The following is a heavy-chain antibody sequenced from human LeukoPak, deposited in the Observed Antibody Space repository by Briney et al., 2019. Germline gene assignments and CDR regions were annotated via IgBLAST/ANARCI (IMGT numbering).Heavy chain of an antibody. CDR2: ISGGGGST. J-gene: IGHJ4*02. CDR1: GFTFSSYA. Sequence: PGGSLRLSCAASGFTFSSYAMSWVRRAPGKGLEWVSRISGGGGSTYYADSVKGRFTISRDNSKNTLCLQMNSLRAEDTAVYYCARDILTGYYSPNWGQGTLVTVSS. V-gene: IGHV3-23*01. CDR3: ARDILTGYYSPN. D-gene: IGHD3-9*01.